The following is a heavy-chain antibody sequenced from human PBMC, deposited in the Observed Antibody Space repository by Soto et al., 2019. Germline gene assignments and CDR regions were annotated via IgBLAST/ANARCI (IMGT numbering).Heavy chain of an antibody. CDR1: GFNFKKYW. V-gene: IGHV3-74*01. CDR3: AKTTPFTPDY. CDR2: ISGAGSTT. D-gene: IGHD1-1*01. J-gene: IGHJ4*02. Sequence: PGGSLRLSCAASGFNFKKYWMHWVRQAPGKGLEWVSRISGAGSTTTYADSVKGRFTISRDNAKNTLFLQMDSLRAEDTAVYYCAKTTPFTPDYWGQGTLVTVSS.